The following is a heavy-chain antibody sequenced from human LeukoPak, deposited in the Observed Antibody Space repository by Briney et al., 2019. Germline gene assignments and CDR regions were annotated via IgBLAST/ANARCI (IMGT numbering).Heavy chain of an antibody. D-gene: IGHD3-3*01. Sequence: GGSLRLSCAASGFTFGSYAMSWVRQAPGKGLEWVSAISGSGGSTYYADSVKGRFTISRDNSKNTLYLQMNSLRAEDTAVYYCAKSDIYDFRVYWGQGTLVTVSS. CDR2: ISGSGGST. CDR3: AKSDIYDFRVY. V-gene: IGHV3-23*01. CDR1: GFTFGSYA. J-gene: IGHJ4*02.